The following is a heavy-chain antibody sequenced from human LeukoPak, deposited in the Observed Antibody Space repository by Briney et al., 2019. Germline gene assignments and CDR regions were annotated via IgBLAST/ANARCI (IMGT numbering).Heavy chain of an antibody. V-gene: IGHV3-48*04. Sequence: GGSLRLSCAASGFTFTSYTMNWVRQAPGKGPEWLSYIGGSGSSMYYADSVKGRFTISRDNAKNSLYLQMNSLRAEDTAVYYCVRDWNWAFDYWGQGILVTVSS. CDR2: IGGSGSSM. CDR1: GFTFTSYT. J-gene: IGHJ4*02. CDR3: VRDWNWAFDY. D-gene: IGHD1-7*01.